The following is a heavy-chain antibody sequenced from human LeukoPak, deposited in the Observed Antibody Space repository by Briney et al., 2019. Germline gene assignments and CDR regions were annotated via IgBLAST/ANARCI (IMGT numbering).Heavy chain of an antibody. Sequence: SETLSLTCAVYGGSFSGYYWSWIRQPPGKGLEWIGEINHSGSTNYNPSLKSRVTISVDTSKNQFSLKLSSVTAADTAVYYCARGFELKSIAARIYYFDYLGQGTLVTVSS. V-gene: IGHV4-34*01. J-gene: IGHJ4*02. CDR3: ARGFELKSIAARIYYFDY. D-gene: IGHD6-6*01. CDR1: GGSFSGYY. CDR2: INHSGST.